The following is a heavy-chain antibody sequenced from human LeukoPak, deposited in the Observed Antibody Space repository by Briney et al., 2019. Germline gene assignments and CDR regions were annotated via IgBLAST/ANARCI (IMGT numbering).Heavy chain of an antibody. CDR1: GFTFSNYA. D-gene: IGHD3-3*01. J-gene: IGHJ4*02. CDR3: ARDRLAIFGLVDY. CDR2: ISSSSSYI. V-gene: IGHV3-21*01. Sequence: NPGGSLRLSCAASGFTFSNYAMSWVRQAPGKGLEWVSSISSSSSYIYYADSVKGRFTISRDNAKNSLYLQMNSLRAEDTAVYYCARDRLAIFGLVDYWGQGTLVTVSS.